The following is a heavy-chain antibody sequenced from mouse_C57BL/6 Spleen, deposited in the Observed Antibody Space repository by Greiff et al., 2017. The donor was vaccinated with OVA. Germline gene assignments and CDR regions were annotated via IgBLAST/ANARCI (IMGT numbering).Heavy chain of an antibody. CDR3: ARDYSNFDV. J-gene: IGHJ1*03. CDR2: ISSGSSTI. CDR1: GFTFSDYG. Sequence: EVQLQESGGGLVKPGGSLKLSCAASGFTFSDYGMHWVRQAPEKGLEWVAYISSGSSTIYYADTVKGRFTISRDNAKNTLFLQMTSLRSEDTAMYYCARDYSNFDVWGTGTTVTVSS. D-gene: IGHD2-13*01. V-gene: IGHV5-17*01.